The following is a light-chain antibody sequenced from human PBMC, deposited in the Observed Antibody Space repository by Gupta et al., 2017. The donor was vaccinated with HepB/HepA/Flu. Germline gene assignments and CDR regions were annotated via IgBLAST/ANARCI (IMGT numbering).Light chain of an antibody. Sequence: DIHMTQSASSLSASVGDRVTITCRASQSISNYLNWYLEKPGKAPKVLIYAASSLQSGVPSRFSGSGSGTDFTLTISSRQAEDFGTYFCQQSYSTPFTFGHGPKWKSN. CDR3: QQSYSTPFT. CDR1: QSISNY. V-gene: IGKV1-39*01. J-gene: IGKJ3*01. CDR2: AAS.